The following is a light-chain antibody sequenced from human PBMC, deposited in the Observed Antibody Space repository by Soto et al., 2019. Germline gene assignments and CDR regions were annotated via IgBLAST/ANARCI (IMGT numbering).Light chain of an antibody. CDR3: QEGSTLLT. J-gene: IGKJ4*01. Sequence: DIQMTQSPYSLSTSVGDRVTITCRTSQSVSTYLNWYQQRPGKAPKLLIYGASSLKSGVPSRFSGSGSGTHFPLTISSLQPEDFATYYCQEGSTLLTFGGGTKVEIK. V-gene: IGKV1-39*01. CDR2: GAS. CDR1: QSVSTY.